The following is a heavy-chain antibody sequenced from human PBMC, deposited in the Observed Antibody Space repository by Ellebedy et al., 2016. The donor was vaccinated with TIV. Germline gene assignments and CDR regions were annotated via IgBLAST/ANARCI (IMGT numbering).Heavy chain of an antibody. CDR3: ARRGYCSGGSCASVPFDY. D-gene: IGHD2-15*01. CDR2: IYSGGSP. Sequence: GESLKISCAASGFTVSSNYMNWVRQAPGKGLEWVSVIYSGGSPYYADSVKGRFTISRDNSKNTLYLQMNSLRAEDMAVYYCARRGYCSGGSCASVPFDYWGQGTLVTVSS. V-gene: IGHV3-53*05. J-gene: IGHJ4*02. CDR1: GFTVSSNY.